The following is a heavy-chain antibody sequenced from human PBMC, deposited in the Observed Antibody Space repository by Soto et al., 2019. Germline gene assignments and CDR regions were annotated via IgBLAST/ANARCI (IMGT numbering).Heavy chain of an antibody. Sequence: SETLSLTCTVSGGSISSSSYYLGWIRQPPGKGLEWIGSIYYSGSTYYNPSLKSRVTMSVDTSKNQFSLKLSSVTAADTAVYYCASDGPLYCSSTSCSSQYYYGMDVWGQGTTVTVSS. J-gene: IGHJ6*02. CDR2: IYYSGST. CDR3: ASDGPLYCSSTSCSSQYYYGMDV. D-gene: IGHD2-2*01. CDR1: GGSISSSSYY. V-gene: IGHV4-39*01.